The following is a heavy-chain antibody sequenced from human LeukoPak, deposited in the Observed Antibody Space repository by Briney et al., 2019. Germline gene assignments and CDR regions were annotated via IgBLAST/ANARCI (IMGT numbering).Heavy chain of an antibody. D-gene: IGHD1-26*01. J-gene: IGHJ4*02. Sequence: GGSLRLSCAASGFTVSSNYMSWVRQAPGKGLEWVSVIYSGGSTYYADSVKGRFTISRDNSKNTLYVQMNSLRAEDTAVYYCARDLGDNSGSYSFDYWGQGTLVTVSS. CDR3: ARDLGDNSGSYSFDY. CDR1: GFTVSSNY. V-gene: IGHV3-53*05. CDR2: IYSGGST.